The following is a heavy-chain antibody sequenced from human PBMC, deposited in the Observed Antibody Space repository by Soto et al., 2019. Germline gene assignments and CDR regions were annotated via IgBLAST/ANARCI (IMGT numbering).Heavy chain of an antibody. J-gene: IGHJ4*02. V-gene: IGHV4-59*01. CDR3: ARVGYSYVFDY. Sequence: SETLSLTCTVSGGSISSYYWSWIRQPPGKGLEWIGYIYYSGSTNYNPSPKSRVTISVDTSKNQFSLKLSSVTAADTAVYYCARVGYSYVFDYWGQGTLVTVSS. CDR1: GGSISSYY. CDR2: IYYSGST. D-gene: IGHD5-18*01.